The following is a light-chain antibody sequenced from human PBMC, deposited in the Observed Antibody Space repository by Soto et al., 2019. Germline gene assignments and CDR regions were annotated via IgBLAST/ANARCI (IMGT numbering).Light chain of an antibody. V-gene: IGKV3-15*01. CDR1: QGVNNN. Sequence: EIVMTQSPATLSVSPGERASLSCRASQGVNNNLAWYQQKPGQAPRLLIYGASTRATGIPARFSGSVSGSDFTLTISSLQSEDFAIYYCQQYNNWWTFGHGTKVEIK. CDR2: GAS. CDR3: QQYNNWWT. J-gene: IGKJ1*01.